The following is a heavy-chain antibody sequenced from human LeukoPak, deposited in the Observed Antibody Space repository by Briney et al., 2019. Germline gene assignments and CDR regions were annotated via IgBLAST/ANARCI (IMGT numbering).Heavy chain of an antibody. Sequence: GGSLRLSCAASGFRFDSFYMGWIRQVPGKGLDYIALISASGAVPYYAESVEGRFTISRDNAKNSVSLQMNSLSADGTAIYYCARSLIVASEDYWGQGTQVIVSS. CDR1: GFRFDSFY. CDR3: ARSLIVASEDY. D-gene: IGHD3-22*01. V-gene: IGHV3-11*04. CDR2: ISASGAVP. J-gene: IGHJ4*02.